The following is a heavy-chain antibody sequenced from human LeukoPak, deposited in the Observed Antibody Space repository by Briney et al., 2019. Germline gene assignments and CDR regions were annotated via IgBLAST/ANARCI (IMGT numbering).Heavy chain of an antibody. J-gene: IGHJ4*02. CDR2: ISGSGGST. CDR1: GFTFSSYG. D-gene: IGHD6-13*01. Sequence: GGSLRLSCAASGFTFSSYGMSWVRQAPGKGLEWVSAISGSGGSTYYADSVKGRFTISRDNSKNTLFLQMNSLRAEDTAVYYCAVQRTLWQQVLDHWGQGTLVTVSS. CDR3: AVQRTLWQQVLDH. V-gene: IGHV3-23*01.